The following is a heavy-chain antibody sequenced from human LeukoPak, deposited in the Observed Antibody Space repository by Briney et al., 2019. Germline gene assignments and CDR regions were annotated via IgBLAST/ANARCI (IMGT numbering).Heavy chain of an antibody. J-gene: IGHJ4*02. Sequence: GGSLRLSCAASGFTFNNFWMYWVRQAPGKGLVWVSRINSDGTSTSYADSVKGRFAISRDNAKDTLFLQMNSLRAEDTALYCCTRDFRNLGFDYWGQGTLVTVSS. CDR1: GFTFNNFW. CDR2: INSDGTST. V-gene: IGHV3-74*01. CDR3: TRDFRNLGFDY. D-gene: IGHD1-14*01.